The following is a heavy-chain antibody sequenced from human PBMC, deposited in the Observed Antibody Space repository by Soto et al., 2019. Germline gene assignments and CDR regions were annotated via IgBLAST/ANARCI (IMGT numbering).Heavy chain of an antibody. CDR2: ISFNGGDT. Sequence: PGGSLRLSCSASGFPFSRFAIHWVRQAPGKGLVYVSGISFNGGDTYHADSVKGRFSISRDNSKNTVYLQMSSLRAEDTAVYYCVKDGAVTFSGWFFDYWGQGTPVTVPS. V-gene: IGHV3-64D*06. CDR3: VKDGAVTFSGWFFDY. CDR1: GFPFSRFA. J-gene: IGHJ4*02. D-gene: IGHD4-4*01.